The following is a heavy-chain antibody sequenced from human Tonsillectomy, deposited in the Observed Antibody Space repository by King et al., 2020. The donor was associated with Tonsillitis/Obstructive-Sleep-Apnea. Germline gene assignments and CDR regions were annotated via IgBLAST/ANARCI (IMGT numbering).Heavy chain of an antibody. V-gene: IGHV4-34*01. D-gene: IGHD5-18*01. CDR2: INHSGNT. CDR3: ARIKSYGYLGYYYYSMDV. CDR1: GGSFSGFY. J-gene: IGHJ6*03. Sequence: VQLQQWGAGLLKPSETLSLTCAVFGGSFSGFYWSWIRQPPGKGLEWIGEINHSGNTNNNPFLKSRVTISVDTSNNQFSLKLSSVTAADTAVYYCARIKSYGYLGYYYYSMDVWGKGTTVTVSS.